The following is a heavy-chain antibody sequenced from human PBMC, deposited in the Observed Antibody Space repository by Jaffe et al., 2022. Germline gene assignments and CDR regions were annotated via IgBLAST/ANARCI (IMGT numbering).Heavy chain of an antibody. D-gene: IGHD2-2*01. CDR3: ARQACSSTSCYQGGNWFDP. CDR1: GYSFTSYW. V-gene: IGHV5-51*01. CDR2: IYPGDSDT. Sequence: EVQLVQSGAEVKKPGESLKISCKGSGYSFTSYWIGWVRQMPGKGLEWMGIIYPGDSDTRYSPSFQGQVTISADKSISTAYLQWSSLKASDTAMYYCARQACSSTSCYQGGNWFDPWGQGTLVTVSS. J-gene: IGHJ5*02.